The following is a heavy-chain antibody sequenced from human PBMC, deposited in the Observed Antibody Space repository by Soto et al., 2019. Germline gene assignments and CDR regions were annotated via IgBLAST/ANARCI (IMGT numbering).Heavy chain of an antibody. Sequence: GGSLRLSCAISGFSVSSNYLSWVRQAPGKGLEWVSVHYSGGSTYYADSVQGRFTISRDKTNNTLYLQMRRVRAEDTAVYFCARHRHPRGTVGATSPLDPWGQGTQVTVSS. CDR2: HYSGGST. V-gene: IGHV3-53*01. J-gene: IGHJ5*02. CDR3: ARHRHPRGTVGATSPLDP. D-gene: IGHD1-26*01. CDR1: GFSVSSNY.